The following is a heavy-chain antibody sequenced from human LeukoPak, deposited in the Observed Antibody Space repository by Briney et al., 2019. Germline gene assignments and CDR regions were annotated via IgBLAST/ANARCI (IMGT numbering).Heavy chain of an antibody. J-gene: IGHJ4*02. CDR2: INPKSNNT. D-gene: IGHD2-2*01. Sequence: GASVKVSCKASGFGFSTYDINWVRQAAGQRLEWMGWINPKSNNTGFAQRFQGRVTMTTNTSINIAYMELGSLTSEDTAVYFCARGRGFLPAASPFDYWGQGTLVTVSS. V-gene: IGHV1-8*01. CDR1: GFGFSTYD. CDR3: ARGRGFLPAASPFDY.